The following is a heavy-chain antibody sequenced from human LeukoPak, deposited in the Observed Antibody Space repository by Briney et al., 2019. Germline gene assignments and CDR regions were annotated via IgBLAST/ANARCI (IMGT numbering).Heavy chain of an antibody. J-gene: IGHJ6*03. V-gene: IGHV3-30-3*01. CDR3: ARDLGDSPVYYMDV. D-gene: IGHD3-3*01. CDR1: GFTFSSYA. Sequence: QPGRSLRLSCAASGFTFSSYAMHWVRQAPGKGLEWVAVISYDGSNKYYADSVKGRFTISRDNAKNSLYLQMNSLRAEDTAVYYCARDLGDSPVYYMDVWGKGTTVTVSS. CDR2: ISYDGSNK.